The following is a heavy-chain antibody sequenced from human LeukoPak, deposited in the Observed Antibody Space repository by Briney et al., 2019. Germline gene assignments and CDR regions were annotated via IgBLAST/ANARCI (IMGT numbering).Heavy chain of an antibody. CDR3: ARGYYGMDV. J-gene: IGHJ6*02. V-gene: IGHV6-1*01. CDR2: TYYRSKWYN. Sequence: SQTLSLTCAISGDSFSSSSAAWSWIRQSQSRGLEWLGRTYYRSKWYNDYAVSVKSRITINPDTSKNQFSLQLNSVTPEDTAVYYCARGYYGMDVWGQGTTVTVSS. CDR1: GDSFSSSSAA.